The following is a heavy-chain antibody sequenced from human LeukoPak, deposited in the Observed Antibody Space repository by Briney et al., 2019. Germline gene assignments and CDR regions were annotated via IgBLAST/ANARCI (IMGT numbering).Heavy chain of an antibody. CDR3: ARLGGSYGMDV. CDR2: IFFSGTT. D-gene: IGHD3-16*01. CDR1: GGPISRSGYY. V-gene: IGHV4-39*01. Sequence: SETLSLTCTVSGGPISRSGYYWGWIRQPPGKGLEWIASIFFSGTTYYTPSLKSRLTISVDTSKNQFSLQLSSVTAADTAVYYCARLGGSYGMDVWGQGTTVTVSS. J-gene: IGHJ6*02.